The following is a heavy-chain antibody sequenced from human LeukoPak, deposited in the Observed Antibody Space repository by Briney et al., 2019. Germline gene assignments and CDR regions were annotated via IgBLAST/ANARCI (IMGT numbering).Heavy chain of an antibody. CDR3: ARTTTVPAAAEFDY. V-gene: IGHV1-18*04. CDR2: ISAYNGNT. J-gene: IGHJ4*02. D-gene: IGHD2-2*01. CDR1: GYTLTSYG. Sequence: ASVKVSCKASGYTLTSYGISWVRQAPGQGLEWMGWISAYNGNTNYAQKLQGRVTMTTDTSTSTAYMELRSLRSDDTAVYYCARTTTVPAAAEFDYWGQGTLVTVSS.